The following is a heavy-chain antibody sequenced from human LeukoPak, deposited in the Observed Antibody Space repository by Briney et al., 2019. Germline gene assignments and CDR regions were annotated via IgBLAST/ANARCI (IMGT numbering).Heavy chain of an antibody. Sequence: SETLSLTCTVSGGSISSYYWSWIRQPPGKGLEWIGYIYYSGSTNYNPSLKSRVTISVDTPKNQFSLKLSSVTAADTAVYYCARGYYDSSGYYYHFDYWGQGTLVTVSS. CDR2: IYYSGST. CDR3: ARGYYDSSGYYYHFDY. D-gene: IGHD3-22*01. V-gene: IGHV4-59*01. J-gene: IGHJ4*02. CDR1: GGSISSYY.